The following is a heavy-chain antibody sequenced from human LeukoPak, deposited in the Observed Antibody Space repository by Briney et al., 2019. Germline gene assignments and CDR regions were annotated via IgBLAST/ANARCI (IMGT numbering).Heavy chain of an antibody. CDR1: GYTFTSYG. V-gene: IGHV1-18*01. J-gene: IGHJ4*02. CDR3: ARDQVYSSGWYYFDY. D-gene: IGHD6-19*01. Sequence: ASVTVSCKASGYTFTSYGISWVRQAPGQGLEWMGWISAYNGNTNYAQKLQGRVTMTTVTSTSTAYMELRSLRSDDTAVYYCARDQVYSSGWYYFDYWGQGTLVTVSS. CDR2: ISAYNGNT.